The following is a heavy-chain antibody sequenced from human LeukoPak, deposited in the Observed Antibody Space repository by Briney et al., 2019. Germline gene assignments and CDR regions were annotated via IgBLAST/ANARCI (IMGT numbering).Heavy chain of an antibody. J-gene: IGHJ1*01. V-gene: IGHV1-18*01. CDR2: INPDNGNT. D-gene: IGHD2-21*01. CDR1: GYTFTSYG. CDR3: ARDDVVICVEI. Sequence: ASVTVSCKASGYTFTSYGISWVRQAPGQGLEWMGWINPDNGNTHYTQKFQGRVTLTTDTSTSTANMELRSLRSDDTAVYYCARDDVVICVEIWGQGTLVTVSS.